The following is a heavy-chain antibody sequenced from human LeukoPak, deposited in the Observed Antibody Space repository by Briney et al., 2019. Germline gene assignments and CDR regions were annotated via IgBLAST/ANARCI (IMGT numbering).Heavy chain of an antibody. V-gene: IGHV1-18*01. CDR2: ISAYNGNT. CDR1: GYTFTSYG. Sequence: ASVKVSCKASGYTFTSYGISWVRQAPGQGLEWMGWISAYNGNTNYAQKLQGRVTMTTDTSTSTAYMELRSLRSDDTAVYYCARDFDRYSYGYGGSSWFDPWGQGTLVTVSS. D-gene: IGHD5-18*01. J-gene: IGHJ5*02. CDR3: ARDFDRYSYGYGGSSWFDP.